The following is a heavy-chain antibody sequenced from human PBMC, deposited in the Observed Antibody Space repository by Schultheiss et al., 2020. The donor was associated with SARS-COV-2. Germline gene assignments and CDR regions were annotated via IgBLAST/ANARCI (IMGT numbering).Heavy chain of an antibody. V-gene: IGHV3-11*04. CDR1: GDSIRSGDYY. J-gene: IGHJ5*02. CDR2: ISGDGHSI. Sequence: LSLTCTVSGDSIRSGDYYYNWIRQSPGKGLEWVSFISGDGHSIYYAASVKGRFTISRDNSKNTLYLQMNSLRAEDTAVYYCARDKGNDDWFDPWGQGTLVTVSS. D-gene: IGHD1-1*01. CDR3: ARDKGNDDWFDP.